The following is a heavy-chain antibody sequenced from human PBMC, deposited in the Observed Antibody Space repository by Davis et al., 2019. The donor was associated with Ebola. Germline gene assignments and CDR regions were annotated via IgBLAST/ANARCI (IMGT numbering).Heavy chain of an antibody. CDR2: INAGNGNT. J-gene: IGHJ4*02. CDR3: ARVVFVYYYDSSGYYSYFDY. Sequence: AASVTVSCKASRYTFTSYAMHWVRQAPGQRLEWMGWINAGNGNTEYSQKFQGRVTITRDTSASTAYMELSSLRSEDTAVYYCARVVFVYYYDSSGYYSYFDYWGQGTLVTISS. V-gene: IGHV1-3*01. CDR1: RYTFTSYA. D-gene: IGHD3-22*01.